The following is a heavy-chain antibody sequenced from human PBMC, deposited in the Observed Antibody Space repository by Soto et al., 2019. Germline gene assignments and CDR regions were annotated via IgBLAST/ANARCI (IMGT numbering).Heavy chain of an antibody. D-gene: IGHD3-22*01. V-gene: IGHV3-15*07. J-gene: IGHJ4*02. CDR3: SWDNTAYYYLAY. CDR2: MKNQGSGWTT. Sequence: EVQLVESGGGLVEPGGSLRLSCAASGFTFKNAWMFWVRQAPGKGLEWVGRMKNQGSGWTTDYAAPVKGRFTISRDDPQNTLHLYMNSLKTEDTGVYYCSWDNTAYYYLAYWGQGTLVTVSS. CDR1: GFTFKNAW.